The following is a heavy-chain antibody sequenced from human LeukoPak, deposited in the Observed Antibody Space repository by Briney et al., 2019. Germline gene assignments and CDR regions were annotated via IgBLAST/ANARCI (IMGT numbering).Heavy chain of an antibody. CDR1: GFTFSNSA. D-gene: IGHD4/OR15-4a*01. J-gene: IGHJ4*02. CDR2: ISGGGGST. CDR3: ARRAGAYSHPYDY. V-gene: IGHV3-23*01. Sequence: PGGPLRLSCAASGFTFSNSAMSWVRQAPGKGLEWVSGISGGGGSTYYADSVKGRFTISRDNSKNTLYLQMNSLRAEDTAVYYCARRAGAYSHPYDYWGQGTLVTVSS.